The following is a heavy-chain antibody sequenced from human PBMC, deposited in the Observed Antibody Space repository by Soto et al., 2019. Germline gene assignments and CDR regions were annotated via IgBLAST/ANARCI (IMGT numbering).Heavy chain of an antibody. CDR3: ARGPNTAVAGRFDY. D-gene: IGHD6-19*01. V-gene: IGHV3-48*02. CDR1: GFTFSSYS. J-gene: IGHJ4*02. CDR2: ITGGSAI. Sequence: GGSLRLSCAASGFTFSSYSMNWVRQAPGKGLECVSYITGGSAIYYADSVKGRFTVSRDNAENSLYLQMNSLRDEDTAVYYCARGPNTAVAGRFDYWGQGTLVTVSS.